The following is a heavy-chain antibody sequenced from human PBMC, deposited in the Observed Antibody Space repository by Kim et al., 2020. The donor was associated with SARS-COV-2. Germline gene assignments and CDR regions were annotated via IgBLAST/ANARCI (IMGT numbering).Heavy chain of an antibody. CDR2: IIPIFGTA. CDR1: GGTFSSYA. D-gene: IGHD1-1*01. Sequence: SVKVSCKASGGTFSSYAISWVRQAPGQGLEWMGGIIPIFGTANYAQKLQGRVTITADKSTSTAYMELSSLRSDDTAVYYCAGTGATTPPDYYYGMGVWGQRATVTVSS. J-gene: IGHJ6*02. CDR3: AGTGATTPPDYYYGMGV. V-gene: IGHV1-69*06.